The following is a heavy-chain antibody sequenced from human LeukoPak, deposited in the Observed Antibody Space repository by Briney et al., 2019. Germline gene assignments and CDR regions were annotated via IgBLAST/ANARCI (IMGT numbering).Heavy chain of an antibody. J-gene: IGHJ4*02. CDR2: ISTDGSGT. D-gene: IGHD3-22*01. V-gene: IGHV3-64*01. Sequence: PGGSLRLSCAASGFTFSIYALHWVRQAPGKGLEYVSAISTDGSGTYYANSVKGRFTISRDNFNNMLYLQMGSLRPEDMAVYYCARYHNSAYDYWGQGALVTVSS. CDR3: ARYHNSAYDY. CDR1: GFTFSIYA.